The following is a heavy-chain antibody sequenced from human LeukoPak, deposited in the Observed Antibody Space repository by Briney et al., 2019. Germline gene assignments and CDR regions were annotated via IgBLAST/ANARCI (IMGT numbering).Heavy chain of an antibody. J-gene: IGHJ3*02. Sequence: GGSLRLFCAASGFTVRSNYMSWVRQAPGKGLEWVSEIYSDGTTYYAASVKGRFGISRDNSKNTVDLQMNSLRAEDTAVYYCARDLREHGVFDIWGQGTMVTVSS. D-gene: IGHD1-26*01. V-gene: IGHV3-53*01. CDR1: GFTVRSNY. CDR2: IYSDGTT. CDR3: ARDLREHGVFDI.